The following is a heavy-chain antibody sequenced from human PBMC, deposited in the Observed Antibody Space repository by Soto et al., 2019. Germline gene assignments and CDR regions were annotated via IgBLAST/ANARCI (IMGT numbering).Heavy chain of an antibody. CDR1: GFTFSSYA. CDR2: ISGSGGST. V-gene: IGHV3-23*01. J-gene: IGHJ6*03. D-gene: IGHD2-2*01. CDR3: ARIVVVPAADYYYYMDV. Sequence: ESGGGLVQPGGSLRLSCAASGFTFSSYAMSWVRQAPGKGLEWVSAISGSGGSTYYADSVKGRFTISRDNSKNTLYLQMNSLRAEDTAVYYCARIVVVPAADYYYYMDVWGKGTTVTVSS.